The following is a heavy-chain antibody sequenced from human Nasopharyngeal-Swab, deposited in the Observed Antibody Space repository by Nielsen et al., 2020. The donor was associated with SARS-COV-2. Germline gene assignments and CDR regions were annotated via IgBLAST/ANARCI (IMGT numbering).Heavy chain of an antibody. CDR3: VKNGKVRGRDYFMDV. CDR2: ITWDGRST. J-gene: IGHJ6*03. CDR1: GFTFSIYG. V-gene: IGHV3-43*01. Sequence: GESLKISCAASGFTFSIYGMHWVRQTPGKGLEWVSLITWDGRSTYYADSVKGRFTISRDNSKNSLYLQMDSLRTEDTALYYCVKNGKVRGRDYFMDVWGKGTTVTVSS. D-gene: IGHD3-10*01.